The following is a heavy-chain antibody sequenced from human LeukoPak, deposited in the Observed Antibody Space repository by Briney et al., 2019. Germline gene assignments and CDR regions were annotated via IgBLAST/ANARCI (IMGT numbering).Heavy chain of an antibody. CDR3: AKHCIGGTCFDY. CDR1: GFTFSSYA. V-gene: IGHV3-23*01. CDR2: FGGSDGST. D-gene: IGHD2-15*01. Sequence: GGSLRLSCAASGFTFSSYAMSWVRQAPGKGLEWVSVFGGSDGSTYYADSVKGRFTVSRDIYKNTLYLQMNSLRAEDTAVYYCAKHCIGGTCFDYWGQGTLVTVSS. J-gene: IGHJ4*02.